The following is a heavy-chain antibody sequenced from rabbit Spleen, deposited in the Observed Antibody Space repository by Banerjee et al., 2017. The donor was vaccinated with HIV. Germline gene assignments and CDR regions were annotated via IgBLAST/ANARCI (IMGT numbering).Heavy chain of an antibody. V-gene: IGHV1S40*01. CDR2: IYGGSSGST. CDR1: EFSFSSSYY. D-gene: IGHD8-1*01. CDR3: ARDTGSSFSSYGMDL. J-gene: IGHJ6*01. Sequence: QSLEESGGGLVQPEGSLTLTCTASEFSFSSSYYMCWVRQAPGKGLECIACIYGGSSGSTYYASWAKGRFTISKTSSTTVTLQMTSLTAADTATYFCARDTGSSFSSYGMDLWGPGTLVTVS.